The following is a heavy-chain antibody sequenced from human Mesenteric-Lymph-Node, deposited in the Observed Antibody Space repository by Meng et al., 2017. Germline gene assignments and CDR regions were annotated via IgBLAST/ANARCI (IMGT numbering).Heavy chain of an antibody. CDR3: ARSNYYDSSGYYN. J-gene: IGHJ4*02. CDR2: ISYDGSNK. D-gene: IGHD3-22*01. CDR1: GFTFSSYA. Sequence: GESLKISCAASGFTFSSYAMHWVRQAPGKGLEWVAVISYDGSNKYYADSVKGRFTISRDNSKNTLYLQMNSLRAEDTAVYYCARSNYYDSSGYYNWGQGTLVTVSS. V-gene: IGHV3-30*04.